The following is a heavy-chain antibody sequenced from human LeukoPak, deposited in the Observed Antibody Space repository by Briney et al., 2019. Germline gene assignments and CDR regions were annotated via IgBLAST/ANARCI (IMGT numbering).Heavy chain of an antibody. D-gene: IGHD1/OR15-1a*01. V-gene: IGHV3-23*01. CDR1: GFTFRSYA. CDR3: GKDPGWNTERGFDY. J-gene: IGHJ4*02. Sequence: PGGSLRLSCAASGFTFRSYAMSWVRQAPGKGLEWVSAISGSGGSTYYADSVKGRFTISRDNSKNTLYLQMNSLRAEDTAVYYCGKDPGWNTERGFDYWGQGTLVTVSS. CDR2: ISGSGGST.